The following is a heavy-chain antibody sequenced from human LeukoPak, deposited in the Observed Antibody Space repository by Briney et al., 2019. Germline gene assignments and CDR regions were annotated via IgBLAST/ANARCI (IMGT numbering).Heavy chain of an antibody. V-gene: IGHV3-13*01. CDR2: LHTAGDA. CDR1: GFTFNDYD. CDR3: SRGGQRAGYAFDI. J-gene: IGHJ3*02. Sequence: GGSPRLSCAASGFTFNDYDMHWVRQVTGKGLEWVSSLHTAGDAHYSVSVRGRFIISRDGSKTSFYLQMNSLRAEDSAMYYCSRGGQRAGYAFDIWGQGTVVTVSS.